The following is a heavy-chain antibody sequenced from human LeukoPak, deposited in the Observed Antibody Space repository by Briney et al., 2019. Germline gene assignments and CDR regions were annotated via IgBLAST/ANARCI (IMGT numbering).Heavy chain of an antibody. CDR1: GYTFTGYY. CDR3: ARGFNPGIAAAASDY. J-gene: IGHJ4*02. CDR2: VNPNSGGT. D-gene: IGHD6-13*01. V-gene: IGHV1-2*02. Sequence: ASVKVSCTASGYTFTGYYMHWVRQAPGQGLEWMGWVNPNSGGTNYAQKFQGRVTMTRDTSISTAYMELSRLRSDDTAVYYCARGFNPGIAAAASDYWGQGTLVTVSS.